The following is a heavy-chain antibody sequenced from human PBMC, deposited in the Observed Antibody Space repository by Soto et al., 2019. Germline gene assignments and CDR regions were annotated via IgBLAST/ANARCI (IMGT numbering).Heavy chain of an antibody. J-gene: IGHJ5*02. V-gene: IGHV3-43*01. CDR3: AKSFLQRSTFVMDWFDP. CDR1: GFTFDDYT. D-gene: IGHD2-2*01. Sequence: VQLVESGGVVVQPGGSLRLSCAASGFTFDDYTMHWVRQAPGKGLEWVSLISWDGGSTYYADSVKGRFTISRDNSKNSLYLQMNSLRTEDTALYYCAKSFLQRSTFVMDWFDPWGQGTLVTVSS. CDR2: ISWDGGST.